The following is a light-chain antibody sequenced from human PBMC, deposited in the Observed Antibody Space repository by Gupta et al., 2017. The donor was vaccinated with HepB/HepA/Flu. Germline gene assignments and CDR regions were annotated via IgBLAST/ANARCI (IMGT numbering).Light chain of an antibody. CDR1: SVNIGSNY. J-gene: IGLJ3*02. CDR3: AAWDDSLSGWV. Sequence: QSVLTQPPSAFGSPGQRVSISCAGSSVNIGSNYVYWYQQLPGTAPKLLIYRNNQRPSGVPDRFSGSKSGTSASLAISGLRSEDEADYYCAAWDDSLSGWVFGGGTKLTVL. CDR2: RNN. V-gene: IGLV1-47*01.